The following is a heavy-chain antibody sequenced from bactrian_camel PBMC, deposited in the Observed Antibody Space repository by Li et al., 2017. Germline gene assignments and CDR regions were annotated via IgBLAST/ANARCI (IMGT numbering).Heavy chain of an antibody. J-gene: IGHJ6*01. Sequence: QLVESGGGLVQPGGSLRLSCAASGFTFSSYEMSWVRQAPGKGLEWVSGIDSNGGSTYYADSVKGRFTISRDNAKNTLYLQLNSLKTEDTSVYYCAADANPDFTCRLLLPSTFGYWGQGTQVTV. CDR1: GFTFSSYE. V-gene: IGHV3S40*01. CDR2: IDSNGGST. D-gene: IGHD2*01. CDR3: AADANPDFTCRLLLPSTFGY.